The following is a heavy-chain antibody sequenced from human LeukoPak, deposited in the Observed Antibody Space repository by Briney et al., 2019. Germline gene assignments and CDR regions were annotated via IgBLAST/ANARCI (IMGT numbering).Heavy chain of an antibody. CDR1: GFTFSSYA. D-gene: IGHD6-6*01. J-gene: IGHJ4*02. CDR3: AKDFYSSSSLGVDY. CDR2: ISGSGGST. Sequence: GGSLRLSCAASGFTFSSYAMSWVRKAPGKGLEWVSAISGSGGSTYYADSVKGRFTISRDNSKNTLYLQMNSLRAEDTAVYYCAKDFYSSSSLGVDYWGQGTLVTVSS. V-gene: IGHV3-23*01.